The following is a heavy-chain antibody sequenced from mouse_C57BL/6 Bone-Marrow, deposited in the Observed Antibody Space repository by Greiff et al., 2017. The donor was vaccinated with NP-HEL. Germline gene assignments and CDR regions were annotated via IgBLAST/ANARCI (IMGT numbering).Heavy chain of an antibody. Sequence: VKLMESDAELVKPGASVKISCKVSGYTFTDHTIHWMKQRPEQGLEWIGYIYPRDGSTKYNEKFKGKATLTADKSSSTAYMQLNSLTSEDSAVYFCAREGYYGSPFAYWGQGTLVTVSA. D-gene: IGHD1-1*01. CDR3: AREGYYGSPFAY. J-gene: IGHJ3*01. V-gene: IGHV1-78*01. CDR1: GYTFTDHT. CDR2: IYPRDGST.